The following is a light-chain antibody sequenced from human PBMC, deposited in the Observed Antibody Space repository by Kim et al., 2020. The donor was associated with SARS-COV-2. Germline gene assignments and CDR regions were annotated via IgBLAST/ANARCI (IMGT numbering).Light chain of an antibody. CDR3: QQYYSCPCS. CDR2: AVS. Sequence: SASTGDRVNITCRASNDVSSYVAWYQHKPGKAPNLLMYAVSTLHSGVPSRFRGSGSGTDFTLTISCLQSEDFATYYCQQYYSCPCSFGQGTKLEI. CDR1: NDVSSY. J-gene: IGKJ2*04. V-gene: IGKV1-8*01.